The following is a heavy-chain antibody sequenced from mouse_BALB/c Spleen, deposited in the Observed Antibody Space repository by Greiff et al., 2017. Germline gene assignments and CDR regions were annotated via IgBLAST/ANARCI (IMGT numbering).Heavy chain of an antibody. CDR1: GFTFSSFG. J-gene: IGHJ1*01. Sequence: EVMLVESGGGLVQPGGSRKLSCAASGFTFSSFGMHWVRQAPEKGLEWVAYISSGGGSTYYPDTVKGRFTISRDNAKNTLYLQMSSLKSEDTAMYYCARLSLLRYFDVWGAGTTVTVSS. D-gene: IGHD1-1*01. V-gene: IGHV5-12-1*01. CDR3: ARLSLLRYFDV. CDR2: ISSGGGST.